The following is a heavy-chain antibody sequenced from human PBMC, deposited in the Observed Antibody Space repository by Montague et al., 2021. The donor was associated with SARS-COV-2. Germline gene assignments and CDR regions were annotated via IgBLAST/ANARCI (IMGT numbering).Heavy chain of an antibody. J-gene: IGHJ4*02. CDR1: GFTFSSYD. CDR2: ISYDGSNK. D-gene: IGHD3-16*01. V-gene: IGHV3-30*18. Sequence: SLRLSCAASGFTFSSYDMHWVRQAPGKGLEWVSVISYDGSNKYYADSVKGRFSIYRDNSKKTLYLQLNSLLAEDTAVYYCAKDVGLGDFFEYWGQGTLVTVSS. CDR3: AKDVGLGDFFEY.